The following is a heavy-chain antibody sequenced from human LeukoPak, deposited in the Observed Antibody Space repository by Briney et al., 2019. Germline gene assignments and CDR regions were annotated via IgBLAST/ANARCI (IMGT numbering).Heavy chain of an antibody. CDR3: ARDYYYDRHDY. J-gene: IGHJ4*02. CDR2: IKQDGSEK. V-gene: IGHV3-7*01. Sequence: PGGSLRLSCAASGFTFSSYWMSWVRQAPGKGLEWVANIKQDGSEKYYADSVKGRFTISRDNAKNSLYLQMNSLRVEDTAVYYCARDYYYDRHDYWGQGTLVTVSP. D-gene: IGHD3-22*01. CDR1: GFTFSSYW.